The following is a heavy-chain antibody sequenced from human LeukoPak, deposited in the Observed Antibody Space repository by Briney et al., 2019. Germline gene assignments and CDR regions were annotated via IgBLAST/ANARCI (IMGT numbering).Heavy chain of an antibody. CDR3: AREGGGYDPDAFDI. V-gene: IGHV3-53*01. CDR1: GFTVSSNY. J-gene: IGHJ3*02. Sequence: GGSLRLSCAASGFTVSSNYMSWVRQAPGKGLEWVSVIYSGGSTYYADSVKGRFTISRDNSKNTLYLQMNSLRAEDTAVYYCAREGGGYDPDAFDIWGQGTMVTVSS. D-gene: IGHD5-12*01. CDR2: IYSGGST.